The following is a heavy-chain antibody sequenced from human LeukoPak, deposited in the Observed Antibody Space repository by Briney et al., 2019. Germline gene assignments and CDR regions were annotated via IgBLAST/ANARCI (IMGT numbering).Heavy chain of an antibody. V-gene: IGHV4-59*01. J-gene: IGHJ4*02. D-gene: IGHD6-19*01. Sequence: SETLSLTCTVSGGSISSYYWSWIRQPPGKGLEWIGYIYYSGSTNYNPSLKSRVTMSVDTSKSQFSLNLSSVTAADTAVYYCARLDSSAYTIDYWGQGTLVTVSS. CDR2: IYYSGST. CDR3: ARLDSSAYTIDY. CDR1: GGSISSYY.